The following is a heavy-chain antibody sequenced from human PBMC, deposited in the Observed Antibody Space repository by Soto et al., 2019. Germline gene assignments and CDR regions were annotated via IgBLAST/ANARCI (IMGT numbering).Heavy chain of an antibody. CDR2: IKSKTDGGTT. CDR3: TTGVVAGPWNWFDP. CDR1: GFTFSNAW. V-gene: IGHV3-15*01. Sequence: EVQLVESGGGLVKPGGSLRLSCAASGFTFSNAWMSWVRQAPGKGLEWVGRIKSKTDGGTTDYAAPVKGRFTISRDDSKNTLYLQMNSLKTEDTAVYYCTTGVVAGPWNWFDPWGQGTLVTVSS. D-gene: IGHD2-15*01. J-gene: IGHJ5*02.